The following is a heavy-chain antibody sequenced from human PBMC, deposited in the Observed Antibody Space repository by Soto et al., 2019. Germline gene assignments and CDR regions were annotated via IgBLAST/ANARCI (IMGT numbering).Heavy chain of an antibody. J-gene: IGHJ6*02. CDR2: INSDGSTI. CDR3: ARRPEARIGIGGVDV. V-gene: IGHV3-74*01. CDR1: GFTFSNYW. Sequence: AGGSLRLSCAASGFTFSNYWMHWVRQAPGEGLVWVSRINSDGSTIGYADPVKGRFTISRDNAKNTLYLQMNSLRAEDTAVYYCARRPEARIGIGGVDVWGQGTTVTVSS. D-gene: IGHD1-20*01.